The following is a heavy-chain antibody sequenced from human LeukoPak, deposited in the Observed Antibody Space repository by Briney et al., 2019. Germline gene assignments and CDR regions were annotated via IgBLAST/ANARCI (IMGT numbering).Heavy chain of an antibody. J-gene: IGHJ4*02. Sequence: PGGSLRLSCAASEFTFSNYAMSWVRQTPGKGLEWVSFISGSGSSTYYADSVKGRFTISRDNSKNTLYLQMNSLRAEDTAVYYCAKDSAMVRGITTYCFDYWGQGTLDTVSS. CDR2: ISGSGSST. CDR3: AKDSAMVRGITTYCFDY. D-gene: IGHD3-10*01. CDR1: EFTFSNYA. V-gene: IGHV3-23*01.